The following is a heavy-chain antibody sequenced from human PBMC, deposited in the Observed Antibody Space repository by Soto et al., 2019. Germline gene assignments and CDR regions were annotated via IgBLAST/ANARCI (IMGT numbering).Heavy chain of an antibody. CDR2: IYTSGGT. V-gene: IGHV4-4*07. J-gene: IGHJ6*02. Sequence: QVQLRESGPALVKSSETLSLTCTVSGGSISSYYWSWIRQPAGKGLEWIGRIYTSGGTNYSPSLKSRVTMSVDTSKKQFSLRLTSVTAADTAVYYCARGAAAGVDYGMDVWGQGTAVTVSS. D-gene: IGHD6-13*01. CDR1: GGSISSYY. CDR3: ARGAAAGVDYGMDV.